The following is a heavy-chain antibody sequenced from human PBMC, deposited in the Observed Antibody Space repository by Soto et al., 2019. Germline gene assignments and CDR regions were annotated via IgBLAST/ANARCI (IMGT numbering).Heavy chain of an antibody. CDR1: GASISSTYW. D-gene: IGHD2-21*02. CDR2: IYHTGST. Sequence: QVQLRESGPGLVKPSGTLSLTCVVSGASISSTYWWSWVRQPPGKGLEWIGEIYHTGSTKYNPSLKSRVTISIDKSNNECSLKLHSVTAEDTAVYYCATLPPRIEVVVTPIPTWGQGILVTVSS. J-gene: IGHJ5*02. CDR3: ATLPPRIEVVVTPIPT. V-gene: IGHV4-4*02.